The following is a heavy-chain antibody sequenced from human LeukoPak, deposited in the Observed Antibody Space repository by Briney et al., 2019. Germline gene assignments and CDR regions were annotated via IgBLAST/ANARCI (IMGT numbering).Heavy chain of an antibody. CDR2: IYYSGST. V-gene: IGHV4-59*11. Sequence: SETLSLTCTVPGGSISSHYWSWVRQPPGKGLEWIGYIYYSGSTNYNPSLKSRVTISVDTSKNQFSLKLSSVTAADTAVYYCARGRYCSADICSGGDAFDIWGQGTMVSVSS. CDR3: ARGRYCSADICSGGDAFDI. J-gene: IGHJ3*02. CDR1: GGSISSHY. D-gene: IGHD2-15*01.